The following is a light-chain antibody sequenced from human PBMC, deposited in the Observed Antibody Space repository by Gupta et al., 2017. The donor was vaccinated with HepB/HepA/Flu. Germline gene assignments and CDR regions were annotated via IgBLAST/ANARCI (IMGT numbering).Light chain of an antibody. CDR2: DGS. J-gene: IGKJ4*01. V-gene: IGKV1-33*01. Sequence: DIQMTQSPSSLSASVGDRVTITCQASQGIGNYLNWYQQKPGKAPNLLINDGSNLATGVPSRFSGSGSGTXFTFTIXSLQPEAFGTHYCQQVDNLPITFAXATKVQI. CDR3: QQVDNLPIT. CDR1: QGIGNY.